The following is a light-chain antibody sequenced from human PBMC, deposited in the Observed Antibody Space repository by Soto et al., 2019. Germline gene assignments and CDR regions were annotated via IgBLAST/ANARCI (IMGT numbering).Light chain of an antibody. Sequence: DIQMTQSPSTLSASVGDRVTITCRASQSIGTWLAWFQQKSGKAPKLLIYDASSLESGVPSRFSGSGSGTEFTLTITSLQPDDFATYYCQQSYSTLLTFGGGTKVEIK. CDR1: QSIGTW. V-gene: IGKV1-5*01. CDR2: DAS. CDR3: QQSYSTLLT. J-gene: IGKJ4*01.